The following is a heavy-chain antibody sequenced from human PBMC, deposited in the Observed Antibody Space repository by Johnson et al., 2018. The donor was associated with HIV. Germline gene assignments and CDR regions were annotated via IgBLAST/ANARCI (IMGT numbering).Heavy chain of an antibody. CDR2: ISYDGSNK. V-gene: IGHV3-30*04. J-gene: IGHJ3*02. D-gene: IGHD1-26*01. Sequence: QVQLVESGGGLVQPGGSLRLSCAASGFTFSSYAMHWVRQAPGKWLEWVAVISYDGSNKYYADSVKGRFTISRDNSKNTLYLQMTSLRAEDTALYYCAREGGWERRNLHAFDIWGQGTMVTVSS. CDR1: GFTFSSYA. CDR3: AREGGWERRNLHAFDI.